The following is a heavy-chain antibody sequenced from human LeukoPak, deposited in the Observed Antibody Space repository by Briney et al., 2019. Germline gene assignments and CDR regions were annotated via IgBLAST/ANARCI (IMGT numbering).Heavy chain of an antibody. CDR1: GYTFTSYY. D-gene: IGHD2-15*01. Sequence: GASVKVSCKASGYTFTSYYMHWVRQAPGQGLEWMGIINPSGGSTSYAQKFQGRVTMTRDMSTSTVYMELSSLRSEDTAVYYCAILPDYSSPYYYYMDVWGKGTTVTVSS. CDR3: AILPDYSSPYYYYMDV. J-gene: IGHJ6*03. V-gene: IGHV1-46*01. CDR2: INPSGGST.